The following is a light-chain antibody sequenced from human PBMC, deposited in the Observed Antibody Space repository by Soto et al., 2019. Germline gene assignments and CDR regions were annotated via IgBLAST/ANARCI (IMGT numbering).Light chain of an antibody. CDR2: AAS. CDR3: QHANRGFT. CDR1: QGISSW. J-gene: IGKJ3*01. Sequence: DIQRTQSPASVSASVGDRVTITCRASQGISSWLAWHQQKPGKAPMLLIYAASSLPSGVASRFSGSGSGTDFPITISSLQPEYFATYYCQHANRGFTFGPGTKVDIK. V-gene: IGKV1D-12*01.